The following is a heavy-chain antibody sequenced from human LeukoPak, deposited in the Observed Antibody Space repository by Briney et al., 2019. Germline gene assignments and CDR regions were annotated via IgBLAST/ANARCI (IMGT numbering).Heavy chain of an antibody. J-gene: IGHJ4*02. CDR3: ARELSYDSSGYAL. CDR1: GGSISSYY. Sequence: SETLSLTCTVSGGSISSYYWSWIRQPPGKGLEWIGEINHSGSTNYNPSLKSRVTISVDTSKNQFSLKLSSVTAADTAVYYCARELSYDSSGYALWGQGTLVTVSS. V-gene: IGHV4-34*01. CDR2: INHSGST. D-gene: IGHD3-22*01.